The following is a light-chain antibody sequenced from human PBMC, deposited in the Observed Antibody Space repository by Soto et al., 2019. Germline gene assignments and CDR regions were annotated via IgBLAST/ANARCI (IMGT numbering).Light chain of an antibody. CDR2: DGS. CDR1: QDIKQY. CDR3: QHYEDLPLT. Sequence: DIQMTQSPSSLSASVGDTIAITCQASQDIKQYLNWYQQKPGKAPILLIFDGSRLEAGAPPRFSGSGFGTDFSFTISSLQPEDFATYYCQHYEDLPLTFGGGTKVDIK. V-gene: IGKV1-33*01. J-gene: IGKJ4*01.